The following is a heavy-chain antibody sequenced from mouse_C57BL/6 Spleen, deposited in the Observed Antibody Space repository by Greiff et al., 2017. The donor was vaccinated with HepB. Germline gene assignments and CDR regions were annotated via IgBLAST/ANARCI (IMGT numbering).Heavy chain of an antibody. CDR1: GYAFSSSW. CDR3: AREDYFDY. Sequence: QVQLKESGPELVKPGASVKISCKASGYAFSSSWMNWVKQRPGKGLEWIGRIYPGDGDTNYNGKYKGKATLTADKSSSTAYMQLSSLTSEDSAVYFCAREDYFDYWGQGTTLTVSS. CDR2: IYPGDGDT. J-gene: IGHJ2*01. V-gene: IGHV1-82*01.